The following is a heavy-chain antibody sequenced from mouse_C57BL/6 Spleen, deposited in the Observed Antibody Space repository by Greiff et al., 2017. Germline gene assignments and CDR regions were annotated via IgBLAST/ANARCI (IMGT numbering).Heavy chain of an antibody. CDR3: ARSRGDGSPWFAY. J-gene: IGHJ3*01. CDR1: GYTFTSYW. V-gene: IGHV1-52*01. Sequence: QVQLQQSGAELVRPGSSVKLSCKASGYTFTSYWMHWVKQRPIKGLEWIGNIDPSDSETHYNQKFKDKATLTVDKSSSTAYMRLSSLTSEDSAVYYCARSRGDGSPWFAYWGQGALVTVSA. D-gene: IGHD1-1*01. CDR2: IDPSDSET.